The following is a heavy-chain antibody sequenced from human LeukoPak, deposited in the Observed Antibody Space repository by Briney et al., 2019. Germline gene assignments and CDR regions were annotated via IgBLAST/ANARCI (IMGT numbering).Heavy chain of an antibody. CDR1: GGSISNYY. CDR2: IYYSGST. J-gene: IGHJ5*02. Sequence: SEILSLTCTVSGGSISNYYWSWIRQPPGKGLEWIGYIYYSGSTNYKSSLKSRVTISVDTSKNQFSLKLSSVTAADTAVYYCXXXTGYSSESWFDPWGQGTLVTVSS. D-gene: IGHD3-9*01. CDR3: XXXTGYSSESWFDP. V-gene: IGHV4-59*01.